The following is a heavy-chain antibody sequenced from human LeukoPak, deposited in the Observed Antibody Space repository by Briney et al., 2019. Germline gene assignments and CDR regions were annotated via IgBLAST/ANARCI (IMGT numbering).Heavy chain of an antibody. V-gene: IGHV3-23*01. CDR2: ISGSGGST. J-gene: IGHJ3*02. D-gene: IGHD6-19*01. CDR1: GFTFSSYA. Sequence: GGSLRLSCAASGFTFSSYAMSWVRQAPGKGLEWVSAISGSGGSTYYADSVKGRFTISRDNFKNTLYLQMDSLRAEDTAVYYCASRRSGWPNDAFDIWGQGTMVTVTS. CDR3: ASRRSGWPNDAFDI.